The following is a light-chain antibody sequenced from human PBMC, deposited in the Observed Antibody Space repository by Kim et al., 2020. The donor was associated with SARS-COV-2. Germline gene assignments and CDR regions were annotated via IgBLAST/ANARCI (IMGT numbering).Light chain of an antibody. V-gene: IGKV1-5*03. CDR2: KAS. CDR1: ESISIW. J-gene: IGKJ2*01. CDR3: QRSGTYYRT. Sequence: DIRMTQSPSALSASVGDTVTITCRASESISIWLAWYQQKPGKAPKLLIYKASNLESGVPSRFSGSGSGTKFTLTISSLQPDDFATYYCQRSGTYYRTFGQGTKLEI.